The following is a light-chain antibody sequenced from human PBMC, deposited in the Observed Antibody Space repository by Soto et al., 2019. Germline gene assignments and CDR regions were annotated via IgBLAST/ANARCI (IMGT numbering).Light chain of an antibody. CDR3: QQSYTIPYN. J-gene: IGKJ2*01. Sequence: VIGMTQSPSLLSASTGDRVTICCRMSQGISSYLAWYQQTKGKAPKILIYTASTLQSGVPSRFRGSGSGTDFTLPLSSVQPEDFGTYYCQQSYTIPYNFGQGTKVDIK. CDR2: TAS. V-gene: IGKV1D-8*03. CDR1: QGISSY.